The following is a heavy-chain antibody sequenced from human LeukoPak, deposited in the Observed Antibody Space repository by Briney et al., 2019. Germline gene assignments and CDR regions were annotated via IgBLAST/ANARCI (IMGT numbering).Heavy chain of an antibody. D-gene: IGHD2-15*01. Sequence: ASVKVSCKASGYTFTSYDINWVRQATGQGLEWMGWMNPNSGNTGYAQKFQGRVTMTRNTSISTAYMELSSLRSEDTAVYYCARAATPAYYYYYGMDVWGQGTTVTVSS. CDR3: ARAATPAYYYYYGMDV. J-gene: IGHJ6*02. CDR1: GYTFTSYD. CDR2: MNPNSGNT. V-gene: IGHV1-8*01.